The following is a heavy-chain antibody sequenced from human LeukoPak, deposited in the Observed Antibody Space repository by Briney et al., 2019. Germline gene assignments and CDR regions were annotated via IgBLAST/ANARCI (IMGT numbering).Heavy chain of an antibody. CDR2: IRYDGSNK. CDR1: GFTFSSCG. V-gene: IGHV3-30*02. Sequence: GGSLRLSCAASGFTFSSCGMHWVRQAPGKGLEWVAFIRYDGSNKYYADSVKGRFTISRDNSKNALYLQMNSLRAEDTAVYYCAKDHWVGWQIHSSGHLFDIWGQGTMVTVSS. CDR3: AKDHWVGWQIHSSGHLFDI. J-gene: IGHJ3*02. D-gene: IGHD3-22*01.